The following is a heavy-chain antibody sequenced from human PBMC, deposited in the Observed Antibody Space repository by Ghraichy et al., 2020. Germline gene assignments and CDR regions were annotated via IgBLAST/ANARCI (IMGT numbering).Heavy chain of an antibody. Sequence: GEYLNISCAASGFTFSSYGMHWVRQAPGKGLEWVTVISYDGSNKYYADTVKGRFTISRDNSRNTLYLQMNSLRAEDTAVYYCAKDWGRATVTNSFDYWGQGTLVTVSS. CDR1: GFTFSSYG. CDR3: AKDWGRATVTNSFDY. CDR2: ISYDGSNK. D-gene: IGHD4-11*01. J-gene: IGHJ4*02. V-gene: IGHV3-30*18.